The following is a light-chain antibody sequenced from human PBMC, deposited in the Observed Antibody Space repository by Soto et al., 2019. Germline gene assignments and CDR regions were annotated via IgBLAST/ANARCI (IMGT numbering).Light chain of an antibody. CDR2: EVS. CDR1: SSDVGGYKY. J-gene: IGLJ1*01. CDR3: DSYTSSRAYV. Sequence: QSALTQPASVSGSPGQSITISCTGTSSDVGGYKYVSWYQQHPGKAPKLMIYEVSKRPSGVPDRFSGSKSGNTASLTISGLQAEDEADYYCDSYTSSRAYVFGIGTKLTVL. V-gene: IGLV2-14*01.